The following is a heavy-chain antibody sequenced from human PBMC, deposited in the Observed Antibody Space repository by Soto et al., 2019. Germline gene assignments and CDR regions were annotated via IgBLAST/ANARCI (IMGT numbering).Heavy chain of an antibody. CDR1: GGSISSSSYY. Sequence: SETLSLTCTVSGGSISSSSYYWGWIRQPPGKGLEWIGSIYYSGSTYYNPSLKSRVTISVDTSKNQFSLKLSSVTAADTAVYYCARHSREYYDILTGENWFDPWGQGTLVTVSS. CDR3: ARHSREYYDILTGENWFDP. V-gene: IGHV4-39*01. J-gene: IGHJ5*02. CDR2: IYYSGST. D-gene: IGHD3-9*01.